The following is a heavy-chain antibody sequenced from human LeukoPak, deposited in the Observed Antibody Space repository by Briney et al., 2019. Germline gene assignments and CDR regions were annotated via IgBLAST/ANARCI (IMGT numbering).Heavy chain of an antibody. CDR1: GFTFDDYA. J-gene: IGHJ4*02. CDR2: ISWNSGSI. Sequence: PGGSLRLSCAASGFTFDDYAMHWVRQAPGKGLEWVSGISWNSGSIGYADSVKGRFTISRDNAKNSLYLQMNSLRAEDTAIYYCSRGPRGGDWGQGTLVTVSS. CDR3: SRGPRGGD. D-gene: IGHD3-10*01. V-gene: IGHV3-9*01.